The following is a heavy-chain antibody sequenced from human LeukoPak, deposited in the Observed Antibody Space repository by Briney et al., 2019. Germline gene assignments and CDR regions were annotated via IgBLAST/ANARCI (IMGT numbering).Heavy chain of an antibody. D-gene: IGHD2-2*01. CDR1: GYSLTELS. V-gene: IGHV1-24*01. Sequence: ASVKVSCKVSGYSLTELSMHWVRQAPGKGLEWMGGFDPERGDTVYAQQFQGRVTMTEDISTDTASMELSSLRSEDTAVYYCAAGPRDQLLNYWGQGTLVTVSS. CDR2: FDPERGDT. J-gene: IGHJ4*02. CDR3: AAGPRDQLLNY.